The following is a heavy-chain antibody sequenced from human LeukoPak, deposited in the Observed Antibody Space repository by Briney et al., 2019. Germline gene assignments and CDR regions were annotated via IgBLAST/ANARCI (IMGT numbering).Heavy chain of an antibody. CDR3: PRGSEWDLLGSCDR. CDR1: GFTFSDYY. J-gene: IGHJ5*02. D-gene: IGHD1-26*01. CDR2: ISSSGSTI. V-gene: IGHV3-11*04. Sequence: GGSLRLSCAASGFTFSDYYMSWIRQAPGKGLEWVSYISSSGSTIYYADSVKGRFTISRDNAENSLYLQMNSLRPEDTAVYYCPRGSEWDLLGSCDRWGQGTLVTVSS.